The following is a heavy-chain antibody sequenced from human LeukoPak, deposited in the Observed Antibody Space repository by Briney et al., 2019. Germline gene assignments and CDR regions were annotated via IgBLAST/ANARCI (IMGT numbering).Heavy chain of an antibody. J-gene: IGHJ3*02. CDR1: GFTFSSYW. Sequence: PGGSLRLSCAASGFTFSSYWMSWVRKAPGKGLEWVANIKQDGSEKYYVDSVKGRFTISRANAKNSLYLQMNSLRAEDTAVYYCARGAAANDAFDIWGQGTMVTVSS. D-gene: IGHD5-18*01. CDR2: IKQDGSEK. V-gene: IGHV3-7*01. CDR3: ARGAAANDAFDI.